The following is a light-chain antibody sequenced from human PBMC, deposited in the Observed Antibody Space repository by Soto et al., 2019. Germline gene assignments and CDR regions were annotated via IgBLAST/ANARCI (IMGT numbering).Light chain of an antibody. CDR1: QSVSRY. V-gene: IGKV3-20*01. J-gene: IGKJ5*01. Sequence: EIVLTQSPGTLSLSPGERATLSCRASQSVSRYLAWYQQKPGQAPGLLIYGASSRATGIPDRFSGSGSGTDFTLTISRLEPEDFAVYYCQQYGSSPITFGQGTRLEIK. CDR2: GAS. CDR3: QQYGSSPIT.